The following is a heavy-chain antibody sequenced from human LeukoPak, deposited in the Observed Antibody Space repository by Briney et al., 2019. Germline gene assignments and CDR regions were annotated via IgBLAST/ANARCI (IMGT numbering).Heavy chain of an antibody. CDR2: ISSSSSYI. J-gene: IGHJ1*01. CDR3: ARDPGYYDSSGYFPAYFQH. CDR1: GFTFSSYS. Sequence: PGGSLRLSCAASGFTFSSYSMNWVRQAPGKGLEWVSSISSSSSYIYYADSVKGRFTISRDNAKNSLYLQMNSLRAEDTAVYYCARDPGYYDSSGYFPAYFQHWRQGTLVTVSS. V-gene: IGHV3-21*01. D-gene: IGHD3-22*01.